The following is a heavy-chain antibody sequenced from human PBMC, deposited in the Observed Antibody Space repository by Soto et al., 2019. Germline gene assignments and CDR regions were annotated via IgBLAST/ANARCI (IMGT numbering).Heavy chain of an antibody. CDR2: ISGSGGST. J-gene: IGHJ6*03. CDR1: GFTFSSYA. V-gene: IGHV3-23*01. D-gene: IGHD3-3*01. Sequence: PGGSLRLSCAASGFTFSSYAMSWVRQAPGKGLEWVSAISGSGGSTYYADSVKGRFTISRDNSKNTLYLQMNSLRAEDTAVYYCAKGEPAYYDFWSGLYYYYYYMDVWGKGTTVTVSS. CDR3: AKGEPAYYDFWSGLYYYYYYMDV.